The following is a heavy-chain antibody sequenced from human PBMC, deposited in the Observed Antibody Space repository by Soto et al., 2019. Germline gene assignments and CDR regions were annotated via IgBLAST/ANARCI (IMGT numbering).Heavy chain of an antibody. J-gene: IGHJ4*02. V-gene: IGHV3-48*03. CDR1: GFSFSSFA. CDR3: SCENSVQAWLHHFDH. Sequence: VGSLSLSCEASGFSFSSFARNWVRQAPGRGLEWDSYISDDGASIYYADSLKGRLTISRDNAKNSLSLQMNNLRAEDTAVYDCSCENSVQAWLHHFDHWGLGVLVTVSS. CDR2: ISDDGASI. D-gene: IGHD5-18*01.